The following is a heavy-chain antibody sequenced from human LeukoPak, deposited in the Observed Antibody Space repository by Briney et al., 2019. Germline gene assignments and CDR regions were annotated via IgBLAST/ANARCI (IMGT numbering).Heavy chain of an antibody. CDR2: VYSAGIT. J-gene: IGHJ4*02. CDR1: GVAVSNSY. D-gene: IGHD4-11*01. Sequence: TGGSLRLSCAASGVAVSNSYMSWVRQAPGKGLEWVSIVYSAGITYYVDSVEGRFTISRDNSRNTLYLQMNSLRVEDTAVYYCTRDSTTFRFGYWGQGTLVTVSS. V-gene: IGHV3-53*01. CDR3: TRDSTTFRFGY.